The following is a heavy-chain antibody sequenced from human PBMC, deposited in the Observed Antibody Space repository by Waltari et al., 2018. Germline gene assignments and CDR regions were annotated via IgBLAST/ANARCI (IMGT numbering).Heavy chain of an antibody. CDR1: GFTFSNAC. Sequence: EVQLVESGGGLVKPGGSLRLSCAASGFTFSNACMSWVRQAPGKGLEWVGRIKSKTDGGTTDYAAPVKGRFTISRDDSKNTLYLQMNSLKTEDTAVYYCTTPITMGPWKVWGKGTTVTVSS. CDR3: TTPITMGPWKV. V-gene: IGHV3-15*01. CDR2: IKSKTDGGTT. J-gene: IGHJ6*04. D-gene: IGHD3-10*01.